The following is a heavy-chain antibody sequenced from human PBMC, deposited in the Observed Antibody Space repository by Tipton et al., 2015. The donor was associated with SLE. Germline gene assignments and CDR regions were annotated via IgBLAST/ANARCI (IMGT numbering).Heavy chain of an antibody. J-gene: IGHJ3*02. CDR3: ASNGGTFDI. CDR1: GFTFRNYA. CDR2: ISSSSSYI. Sequence: SLRLSCAASGFTFRNYAMNWARQAPGKGLEWVSSISSSSSYIYYADSVKGRFTISRDNSKNTLYLQMNSLRAEDTAVYYCASNGGTFDIWGQGTMVTVSS. V-gene: IGHV3-21*04.